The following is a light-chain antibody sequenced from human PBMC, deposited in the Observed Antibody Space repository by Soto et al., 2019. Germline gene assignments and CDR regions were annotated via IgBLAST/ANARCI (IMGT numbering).Light chain of an antibody. CDR1: QSVSSY. Sequence: EIVLTQSPATLSLSPGERATLSCRASQSVSSYLAWYQQKPGQAPRLLIYDASNRATGIPARFSGSGSGTDFTLTISSLEAEDFAVYYCQQRSNWPPYTFGQGTNLEIK. V-gene: IGKV3-11*01. CDR2: DAS. J-gene: IGKJ2*01. CDR3: QQRSNWPPYT.